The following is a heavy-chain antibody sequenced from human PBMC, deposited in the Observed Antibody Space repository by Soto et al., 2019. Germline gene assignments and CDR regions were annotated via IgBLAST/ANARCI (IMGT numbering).Heavy chain of an antibody. CDR1: GGTFSSYA. J-gene: IGHJ4*02. V-gene: IGHV1-69*13. D-gene: IGHD3-22*01. CDR3: ASSPGYYDSSGYYYFDY. CDR2: IIPIFGTA. Sequence: GASVKVSCKASGGTFSSYAISWVRQAPGQGLEWMGGIIPIFGTANYAQKFQGRVTITADESTSTAYVELSSLRSEDTAVYYCASSPGYYDSSGYYYFDYWGQGTLVTVSS.